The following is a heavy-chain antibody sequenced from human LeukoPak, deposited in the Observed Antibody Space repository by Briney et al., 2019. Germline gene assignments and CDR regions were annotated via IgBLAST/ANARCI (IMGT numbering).Heavy chain of an antibody. CDR3: ARQYYDNTGYYYFDY. J-gene: IGHJ4*02. CDR1: GDAITGSSYY. D-gene: IGHD3-22*01. CDR2: MYYSGST. Sequence: PSETLSLTCSVSGDAITGSSYYWGWIRQPQGKGLVWIGSMYYSGSTYSNPSLKSRVTMSADTSKNQFSLKLSSVSAADTAVYYCARQYYDNTGYYYFDYWGQGTLVTVSS. V-gene: IGHV4-39*01.